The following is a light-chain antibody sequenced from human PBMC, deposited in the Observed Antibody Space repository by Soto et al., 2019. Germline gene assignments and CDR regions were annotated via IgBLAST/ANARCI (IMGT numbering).Light chain of an antibody. CDR1: QSVSSN. J-gene: IGKJ2*01. CDR2: GAS. CDR3: QQYNIWPPYT. Sequence: EIAMTQSPATLSVSPGERATLSCRASQSVSSNLAWYQQKPGQAPRLLIYGASTRATGIPARFSGSASGTEFTLTISSLQSEDFAVYYCQQYNIWPPYTFGQGTKLEIK. V-gene: IGKV3-15*01.